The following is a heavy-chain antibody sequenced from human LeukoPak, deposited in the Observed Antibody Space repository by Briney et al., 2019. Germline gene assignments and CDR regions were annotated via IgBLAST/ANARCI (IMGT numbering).Heavy chain of an antibody. CDR2: IYPGDSDT. CDR1: GYSFTSYW. Sequence: GESLKISCKGSGYSFTSYWICWVRQMPGKGLEWMGIIYPGDSDTRYSPSFQGQVTISADKSISTAYLQWSSLKASDTAMYYCARTEPWLAALRIAFDIWGKGTMVTVSS. J-gene: IGHJ3*02. D-gene: IGHD6-19*01. CDR3: ARTEPWLAALRIAFDI. V-gene: IGHV5-51*01.